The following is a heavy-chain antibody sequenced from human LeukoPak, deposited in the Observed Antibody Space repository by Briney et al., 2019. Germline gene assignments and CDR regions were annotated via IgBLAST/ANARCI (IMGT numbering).Heavy chain of an antibody. Sequence: GGSLRLSCAASGFTFSSYGMHWVRQAPGKGLEWVAVIPYDGSNKYYADSVKGRFTISRDNSKNTLYLQMNSLRAEDTAVYYCAKDGGIAYYYGMDVWGQGTTVTVSS. CDR3: AKDGGIAYYYGMDV. D-gene: IGHD6-13*01. J-gene: IGHJ6*02. V-gene: IGHV3-30*18. CDR1: GFTFSSYG. CDR2: IPYDGSNK.